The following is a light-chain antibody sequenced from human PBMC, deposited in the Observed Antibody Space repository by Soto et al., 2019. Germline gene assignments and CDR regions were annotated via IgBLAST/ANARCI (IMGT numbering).Light chain of an antibody. V-gene: IGKV3D-20*01. J-gene: IGKJ4*01. CDR2: DAS. CDR1: QFVSSY. Sequence: DSVVTQSPATLSASPGERVTLSCRASQFVSSYLAWYQQKPGLAPRLLIYDASSRATGIPDRFSGSGSGTDFTLTISRLEPEDFAVYYCQQYGSSPTFGGGTKVDIK. CDR3: QQYGSSPT.